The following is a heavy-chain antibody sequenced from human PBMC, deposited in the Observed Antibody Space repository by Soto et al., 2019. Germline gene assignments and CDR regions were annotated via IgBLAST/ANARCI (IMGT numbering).Heavy chain of an antibody. CDR3: ARGPDLHLYTSGYNWFDP. V-gene: IGHV1-8*01. Sequence: QVQLVQSGAEVKKPGASVKVSCKASGYTFTSYDINWVRQATGQGLEWMGWMNPNSGNTGYAQKFQGRVTMTRNTSISTAYMELSSLRSEDTAVYYCARGPDLHLYTSGYNWFDPWGQGTLVTVSS. J-gene: IGHJ5*02. CDR1: GYTFTSYD. D-gene: IGHD2-2*02. CDR2: MNPNSGNT.